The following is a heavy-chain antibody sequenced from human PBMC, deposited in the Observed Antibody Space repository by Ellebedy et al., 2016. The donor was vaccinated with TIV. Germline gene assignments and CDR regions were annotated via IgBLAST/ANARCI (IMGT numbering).Heavy chain of an antibody. CDR2: IYYSGST. Sequence: GSLRLXXSVSGASISSSNYYWGWIRQPPGKGLEWIGSIYYSGSTYYNPSLKSRVTIFADTSKNEFSLKLSSVTAADTAVYFCARHGSNGWYVFFDHWGRGTLVTVSS. CDR3: ARHGSNGWYVFFDH. CDR1: GASISSSNYY. V-gene: IGHV4-39*01. J-gene: IGHJ4*02. D-gene: IGHD6-19*01.